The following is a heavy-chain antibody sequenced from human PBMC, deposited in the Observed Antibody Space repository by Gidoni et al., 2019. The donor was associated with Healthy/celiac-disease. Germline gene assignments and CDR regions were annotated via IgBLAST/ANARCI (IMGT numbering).Heavy chain of an antibody. D-gene: IGHD3-3*01. Sequence: QVQLVESGGGLVKPGGSLRLPCAASGFPFSYYYMSWTRQAPGKGLEWVSYISSSSSYTNYADSVKGRFTISRDNAKNSLYLQMNSLRAEDTAVYYCARRRISDCWSGFDYYYYMDVWGKGTTVTVSS. CDR2: ISSSSSYT. V-gene: IGHV3-11*06. CDR3: ARRRISDCWSGFDYYYYMDV. CDR1: GFPFSYYY. J-gene: IGHJ6*03.